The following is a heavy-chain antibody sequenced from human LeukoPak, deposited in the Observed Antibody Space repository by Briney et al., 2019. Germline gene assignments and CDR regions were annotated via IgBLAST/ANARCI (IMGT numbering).Heavy chain of an antibody. D-gene: IGHD1-14*01. Sequence: ASVKASRMASGYTFTGYYMHWVRQAPGQGLEWMGWINPNSGGTNYAQKFQGWVTMTRDTSISTAYMELSRLRSDDTAVYYCARAGRGTYYYYGMDVWGQGTTVTVSS. CDR2: INPNSGGT. J-gene: IGHJ6*02. CDR3: ARAGRGTYYYYGMDV. V-gene: IGHV1-2*04. CDR1: GYTFTGYY.